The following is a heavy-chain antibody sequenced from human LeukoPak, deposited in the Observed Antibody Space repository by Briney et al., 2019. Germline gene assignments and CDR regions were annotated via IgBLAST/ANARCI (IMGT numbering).Heavy chain of an antibody. CDR2: INTNTGNP. Sequence: ASVKVSCKASGYTFTSYAMNWVRQAPGQGLEWMGWINTNTGNPTYAQGFTGRFVFSLDTSVGTAYLQICSLKAEDTAVYYCVRAYVYGDYVRFDPWGQGTLVTVSS. CDR3: VRAYVYGDYVRFDP. J-gene: IGHJ5*02. V-gene: IGHV7-4-1*01. D-gene: IGHD4-17*01. CDR1: GYTFTSYA.